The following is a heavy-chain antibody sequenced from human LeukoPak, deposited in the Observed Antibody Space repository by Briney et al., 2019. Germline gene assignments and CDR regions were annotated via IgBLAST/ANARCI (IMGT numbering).Heavy chain of an antibody. Sequence: GGSLRLSCAASGFSFSGYTINWVRQAPGKGLEWVSSISPGSNYIHYANSVKGRFTISRDNAKNSLYLQMNSLGAEDTALYYCARGRGCSSLSCYPDYWGQGTLVTVSS. CDR2: ISPGSNYI. CDR1: GFSFSGYT. D-gene: IGHD2-2*01. V-gene: IGHV3-21*01. J-gene: IGHJ4*02. CDR3: ARGRGCSSLSCYPDY.